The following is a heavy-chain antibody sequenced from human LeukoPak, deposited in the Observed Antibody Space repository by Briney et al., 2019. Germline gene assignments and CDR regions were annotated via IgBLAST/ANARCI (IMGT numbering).Heavy chain of an antibody. CDR3: AIMHGYYDGSGYWVQ. Sequence: GGSLRLSCAASGFTFGSYGMSWVRQAPGKGLEWVSFITPNADRTSYADSVEGRFTISRDNPRNTLYMQMNRLRDEDTALYYCAIMHGYYDGSGYWVQWGQGTLVTVSS. CDR2: ITPNADRT. J-gene: IGHJ1*01. D-gene: IGHD3-22*01. CDR1: GFTFGSYG. V-gene: IGHV3-23*01.